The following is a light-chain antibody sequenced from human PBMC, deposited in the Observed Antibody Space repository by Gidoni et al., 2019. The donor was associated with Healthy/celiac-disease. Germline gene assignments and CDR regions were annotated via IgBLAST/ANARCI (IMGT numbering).Light chain of an antibody. V-gene: IGKV2-28*01. Sequence: DIVMTQSPLSLPVTPGEPASISCRSSQSLLHSNGYNYLDWYLQKPGQSPQLLNYLGSNRASGVPERFSGSGSGTDFTLKISRVEAEDVGVYYCMQALQAWTFGQGTKVEIK. CDR1: QSLLHSNGYNY. J-gene: IGKJ1*01. CDR2: LGS. CDR3: MQALQAWT.